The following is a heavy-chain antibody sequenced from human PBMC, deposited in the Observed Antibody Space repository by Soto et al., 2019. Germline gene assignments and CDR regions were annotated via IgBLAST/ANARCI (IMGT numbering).Heavy chain of an antibody. Sequence: EVQLVESGGGLVKPGGSLRLSCAASGFTFSNAWMSWVRQAPGKRLEWVGRIKSKTDGGTTDYAAPVKGRFTISRDDSKNTLDLQMNSLKTEDTAVYYCTTDPGQWLKLDAFDIWGQGTMVTVSS. CDR3: TTDPGQWLKLDAFDI. CDR2: IKSKTDGGTT. J-gene: IGHJ3*02. CDR1: GFTFSNAW. V-gene: IGHV3-15*01. D-gene: IGHD6-19*01.